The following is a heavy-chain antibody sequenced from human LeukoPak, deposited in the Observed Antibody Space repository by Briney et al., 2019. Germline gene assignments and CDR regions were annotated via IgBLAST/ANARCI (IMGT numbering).Heavy chain of an antibody. Sequence: GGSLSFSCAASGFTVCSNYMSWVRHAPGQGLEGVSAIYSGGSTYYAYSVKGRFTISRDNSKNTLYLQMNSLRAEDTAVYYCARHPGLSNAFDIWGQGTMVTVSS. D-gene: IGHD3-16*01. CDR3: ARHPGLSNAFDI. J-gene: IGHJ3*02. CDR1: GFTVCSNY. V-gene: IGHV3-66*04. CDR2: IYSGGST.